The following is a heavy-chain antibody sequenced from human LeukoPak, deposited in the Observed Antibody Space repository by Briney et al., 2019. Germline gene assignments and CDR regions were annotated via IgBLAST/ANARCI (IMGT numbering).Heavy chain of an antibody. D-gene: IGHD3-22*01. CDR2: IYYSGST. Sequence: PSETVSLTCIVSGGSISSSSYDWGWIRQSPGKGLEWIGYIYYSGSTYCNPSLKSRVTISVDTSKNQFSLKLSSVTAADTAVYYCARVSTPMIVVDNYYFDYWGQGTLVTVSS. CDR1: GGSISSSSYD. V-gene: IGHV4-31*03. J-gene: IGHJ4*02. CDR3: ARVSTPMIVVDNYYFDY.